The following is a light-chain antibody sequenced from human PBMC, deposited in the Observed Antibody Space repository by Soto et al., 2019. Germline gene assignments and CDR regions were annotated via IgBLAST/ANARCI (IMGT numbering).Light chain of an antibody. Sequence: EIVMTQSPATLSVSPGEGATLSCGASQSVSSNLAWYQQKPGQAPRLLIYDTYTRATGTPDRFSGSGSGTEFPLAISSLQSEDFAVYYCQQYNAWPLTFGGGTKVEIK. CDR2: DTY. J-gene: IGKJ4*01. CDR3: QQYNAWPLT. V-gene: IGKV3-15*01. CDR1: QSVSSN.